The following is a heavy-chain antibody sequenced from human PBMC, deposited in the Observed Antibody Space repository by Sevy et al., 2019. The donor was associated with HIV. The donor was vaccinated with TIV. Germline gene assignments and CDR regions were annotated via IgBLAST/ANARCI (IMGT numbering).Heavy chain of an antibody. Sequence: GGSLRLSCAASGFTFTDYWMSWVRQTPGKGLEWVATIKQDESEKYYVDSVKGRFAISRDNGKNSVSLQMNGLRVEDTALYYCTREVGGFNWRPYYFDSWGQGTLATVSS. D-gene: IGHD3-16*01. CDR1: GFTFTDYW. CDR3: TREVGGFNWRPYYFDS. CDR2: IKQDESEK. V-gene: IGHV3-7*01. J-gene: IGHJ4*02.